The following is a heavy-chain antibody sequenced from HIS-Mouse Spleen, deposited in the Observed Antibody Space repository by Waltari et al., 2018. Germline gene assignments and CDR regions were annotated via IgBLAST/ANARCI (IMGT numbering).Heavy chain of an antibody. V-gene: IGHV4-59*01. CDR1: GGSISSYY. Sequence: QVQLQESGPGLVKPSETLSLTCTVSGGSISSYYWSWIRQPPGKGLEWIGYIYYSGSTNYNPSLKSRVTISVDTSKNQFSLKLSSVTAADTAVYYCGGIAVAGSSPDYWGQGTLVTVSS. D-gene: IGHD6-19*01. J-gene: IGHJ4*02. CDR2: IYYSGST. CDR3: GGIAVAGSSPDY.